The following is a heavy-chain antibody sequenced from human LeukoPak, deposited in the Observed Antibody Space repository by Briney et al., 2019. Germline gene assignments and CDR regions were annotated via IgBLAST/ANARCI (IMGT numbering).Heavy chain of an antibody. Sequence: PGGSLRLSCAASGFTFSDFYMTWFRQAPGKGLECISYISEDGRITYYADSLKGRFTISSDNANNSLSLQVDSLRADDTSLYFCARRGNTDSWTVLIDYWGQGTLVTVSS. V-gene: IGHV3-11*01. CDR1: GFTFSDFY. J-gene: IGHJ4*02. CDR2: ISEDGRIT. CDR3: ARRGNTDSWTVLIDY. D-gene: IGHD3/OR15-3a*01.